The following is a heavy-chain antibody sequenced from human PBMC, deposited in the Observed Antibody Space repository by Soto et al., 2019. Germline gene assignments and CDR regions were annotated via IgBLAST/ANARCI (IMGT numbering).Heavy chain of an antibody. V-gene: IGHV1-69*04. CDR2: IIPILGIA. Sequence: SVKVSCKASGGTFSSYTISWVRQAPGQGLEWMGRIIPILGIANYAQKFQGRVTITADRSTSTAYMELSSLRSEDTAVYYCAREYSGYDSESYPYYYYYMDVWGKGTTVTVSS. D-gene: IGHD5-12*01. J-gene: IGHJ6*03. CDR3: AREYSGYDSESYPYYYYYMDV. CDR1: GGTFSSYT.